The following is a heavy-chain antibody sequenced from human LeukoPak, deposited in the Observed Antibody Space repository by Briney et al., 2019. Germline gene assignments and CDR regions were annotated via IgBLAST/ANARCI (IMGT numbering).Heavy chain of an antibody. CDR3: ARQFDWGSP. CDR1: GGNFNSYT. J-gene: IGHJ5*02. D-gene: IGHD3-9*01. CDR2: ILPLFNAA. V-gene: IGHV1-69*13. Sequence: SVKVSCKAFGGNFNSYTVNWVRQAPGQGLEWMGGILPLFNAADYAQKFRGRVTISADESTSTAYMEVSSLTSEDTAVYYCARQFDWGSPWGQGTLVTVPS.